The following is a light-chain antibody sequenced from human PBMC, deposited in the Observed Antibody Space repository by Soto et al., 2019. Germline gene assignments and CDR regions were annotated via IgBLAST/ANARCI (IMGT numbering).Light chain of an antibody. CDR3: MQPLQSWT. CDR1: QSVSSKY. J-gene: IGKJ1*01. V-gene: IGKV3-20*01. Sequence: EIVLTQSPGTLSLSPGERATLSCRASQSVSSKYLAWYQQQPGQTPRLLIYDASTRATGIPDRFSGSGSGTDFTLKISRVEAEDVGVYYCMQPLQSWTFGQGTKVEIK. CDR2: DAS.